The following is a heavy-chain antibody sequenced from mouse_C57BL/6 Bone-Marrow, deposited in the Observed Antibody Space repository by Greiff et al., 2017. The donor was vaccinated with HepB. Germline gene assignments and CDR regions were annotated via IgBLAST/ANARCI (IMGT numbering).Heavy chain of an antibody. CDR2: IYPGDGDT. D-gene: IGHD2-12*01. Sequence: VQLQQSGAELVKPGASVKISCKASGYAFSSYWMNWVKQRPGKGLEWIGQIYPGDGDTNYKGKFKGKATLTADKSSSTAYMQLSSVTSEDSAVYFCARCGLWVYYIDYWGQGTTLTVSS. J-gene: IGHJ2*01. CDR1: GYAFSSYW. CDR3: ARCGLWVYYIDY. V-gene: IGHV1-80*01.